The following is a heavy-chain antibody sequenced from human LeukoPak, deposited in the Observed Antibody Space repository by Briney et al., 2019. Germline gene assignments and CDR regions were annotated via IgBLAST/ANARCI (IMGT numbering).Heavy chain of an antibody. CDR3: AKDALGGSGYFDY. Sequence: PGGSLRLSCAASGFTFSSYGMHWVRQAPGKGLEWVATISYDGSNKYYADSVKGRFIISRDNSKNTLYLQMNSLRAEDTAVYYCAKDALGGSGYFDYWGQGTLVTVSS. CDR2: ISYDGSNK. V-gene: IGHV3-30*18. J-gene: IGHJ4*02. D-gene: IGHD4-23*01. CDR1: GFTFSSYG.